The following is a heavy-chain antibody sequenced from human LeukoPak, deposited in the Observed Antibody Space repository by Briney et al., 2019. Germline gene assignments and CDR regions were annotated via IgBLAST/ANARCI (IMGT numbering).Heavy chain of an antibody. CDR2: SGSGGST. J-gene: IGHJ4*02. V-gene: IGHV3-23*01. D-gene: IGHD3-10*01. Sequence: GSLRLSCAASGFTFSTYGMSWVRQAPGKGLEWVSASGSGGSTYYADSVKGRFTISRDNSQNTLYLQMNSLRAEDTAVYYCAGRGSGSYFDYWGQGTLVTVSS. CDR3: AGRGSGSYFDY. CDR1: GFTFSTYG.